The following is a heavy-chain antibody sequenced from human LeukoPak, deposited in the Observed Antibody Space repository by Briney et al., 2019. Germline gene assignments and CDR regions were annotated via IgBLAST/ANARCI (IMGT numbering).Heavy chain of an antibody. CDR2: INPSGGST. CDR3: ARGPGDYGDPHGYYYYGMDV. Sequence: ASVKVSCKASGYTFTSYYMHWVRQAPGQGLEWMGIINPSGGSTSYAQKFQGRVTMTRDTSTSTVYMELSSLRSEDTAVYYCARGPGDYGDPHGYYYYGMDVWGQGTTVTVSS. D-gene: IGHD4-17*01. J-gene: IGHJ6*02. V-gene: IGHV1-46*01. CDR1: GYTFTSYY.